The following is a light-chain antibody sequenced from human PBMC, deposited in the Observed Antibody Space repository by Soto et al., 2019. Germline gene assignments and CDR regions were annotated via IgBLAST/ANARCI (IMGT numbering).Light chain of an antibody. CDR1: QSVSSY. CDR2: DAS. Sequence: EIVLTQSPATLSLSPGERATLSCRASQSVSSYLAWYQQKPGQAPRLLIYDASTRATGIPARFSGSGSATDFTLTISSLEPEDFAVYYCQQRSNWPLTFGGGTKV. J-gene: IGKJ4*01. V-gene: IGKV3-11*01. CDR3: QQRSNWPLT.